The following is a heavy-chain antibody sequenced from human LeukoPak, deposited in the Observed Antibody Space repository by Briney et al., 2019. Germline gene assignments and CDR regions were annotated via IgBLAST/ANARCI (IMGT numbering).Heavy chain of an antibody. V-gene: IGHV1-18*01. CDR1: GYTFTSYG. D-gene: IGHD3-10*01. CDR2: ISAYNGNT. CDR3: ARALTMVRGVDKYYFDY. J-gene: IGHJ4*02. Sequence: ASVKVSCKASGYTFTSYGISWVRQAPRQGLEWMGWISAYNGNTNYAQKLQGRVTMTTDTSTSTAYMELRSLRSDDTAVYYCARALTMVRGVDKYYFDYWGQGTLVTVSS.